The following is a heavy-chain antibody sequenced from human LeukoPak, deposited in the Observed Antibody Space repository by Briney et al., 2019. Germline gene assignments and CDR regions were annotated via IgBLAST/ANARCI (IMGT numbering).Heavy chain of an antibody. V-gene: IGHV3-74*01. CDR3: AREGPYSSRVPFDY. CDR2: INSDGSST. D-gene: IGHD6-19*01. Sequence: GGSLRLSCAASGFTFSSYWMHWVRQAPGKGLVWVSRINSDGSSTSYADSVKGRFTISRDNAKNTLYLQMNSLRAEDTAVYYCAREGPYSSRVPFDYWGQGTLVTVSS. J-gene: IGHJ4*02. CDR1: GFTFSSYW.